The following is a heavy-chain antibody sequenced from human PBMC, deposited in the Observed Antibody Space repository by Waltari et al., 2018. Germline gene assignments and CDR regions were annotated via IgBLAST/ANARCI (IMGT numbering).Heavy chain of an antibody. J-gene: IGHJ5*02. D-gene: IGHD6-6*01. CDR1: VGSISSYY. Sequence: QVQLQESGPGLVKPSETLSLTCTVSVGSISSYYWSWIRQPPGKGLEWIGYIYYSGSTNYNPSLKSRVTISVDTSKNQFSLKLSSVTAADTAVYYCARDLRSYSSSPNWFDPWGQGTLVTVSS. CDR2: IYYSGST. CDR3: ARDLRSYSSSPNWFDP. V-gene: IGHV4-59*01.